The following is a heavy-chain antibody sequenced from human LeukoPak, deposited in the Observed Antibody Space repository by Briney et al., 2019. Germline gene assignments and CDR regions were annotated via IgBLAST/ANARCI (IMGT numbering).Heavy chain of an antibody. V-gene: IGHV1-2*02. CDR3: ARASGGIVVVPAAVGGDY. D-gene: IGHD2-2*01. CDR1: GYTFTGYY. J-gene: IGHJ4*02. Sequence: ASVKVSCKASGYTFTGYYMHWVRQAPGQGREWMGWINPNSGGTNYAQKFQGRVTMTRDTSISTAYMELSRLRSDDTAVYYCARASGGIVVVPAAVGGDYWGQGTLVTVSS. CDR2: INPNSGGT.